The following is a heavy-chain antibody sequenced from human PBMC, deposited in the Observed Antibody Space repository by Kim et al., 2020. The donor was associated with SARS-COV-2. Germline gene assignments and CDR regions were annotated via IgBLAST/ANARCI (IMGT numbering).Heavy chain of an antibody. CDR3: ARGGYYVSLSDRSCNDY. D-gene: IGHD3-22*01. CDR1: GFTFSSYW. Sequence: GGSLRLSCAASGFTFSSYWMHWVRQAPGKGLVWVSRINSDGSSTSYADSVKGRFTISRDNAKNTLYLQMNSLRAEDTAVYYCARGGYYVSLSDRSCNDYWGQGTLVTVSS. CDR2: INSDGSST. J-gene: IGHJ4*02. V-gene: IGHV3-74*01.